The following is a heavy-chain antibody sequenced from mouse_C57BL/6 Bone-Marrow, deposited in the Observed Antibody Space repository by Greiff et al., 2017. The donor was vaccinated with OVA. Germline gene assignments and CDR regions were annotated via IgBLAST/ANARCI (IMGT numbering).Heavy chain of an antibody. CDR2: IYPGNSDT. J-gene: IGHJ3*01. D-gene: IGHD2-5*01. V-gene: IGHV1-5*01. CDR3: TGGWEYINYYAWFAY. CDR1: GYTFTSYW. Sequence: EVQLQQSGTVLARPGASVKMSCKTSGYTFTSYWMHWVKQRPGQGLEWIGAIYPGNSDTSYNQKFKGKAKLTAVTSASTAYMELSSLTNEYSAVYYCTGGWEYINYYAWFAYWGQGTLVTVSA.